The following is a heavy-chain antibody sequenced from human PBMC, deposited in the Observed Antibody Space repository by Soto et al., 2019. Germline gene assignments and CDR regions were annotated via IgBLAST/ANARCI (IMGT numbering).Heavy chain of an antibody. CDR2: ISFDGTKK. CDR1: GFTFNIYA. Sequence: GGSLRLSCAASGFTFNIYALHWVRQAPGKGLEWVAVISFDGTKKYYSDSVKGRFTISRDNLKNTLYLQMNNLRAEDAALYFCAREDDYGYRYINYGLDVRGQGTTVTVSS. D-gene: IGHD4-17*01. CDR3: AREDDYGYRYINYGLDV. J-gene: IGHJ6*02. V-gene: IGHV3-30-3*01.